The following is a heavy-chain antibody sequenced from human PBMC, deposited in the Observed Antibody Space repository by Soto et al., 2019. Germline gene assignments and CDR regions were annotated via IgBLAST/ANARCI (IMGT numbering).Heavy chain of an antibody. CDR2: ISAYNGNT. J-gene: IGHJ3*02. Sequence: ASVKVSCKASGYTFTSYGISWMRQASGQGLERMGWISAYNGNTNYAQKLHGRVTMTTDTSPSTAYMELRSLRSDDTAVYYCARDLDVVVVAALAFDIWGQGTIVTVSS. CDR3: ARDLDVVVVAALAFDI. D-gene: IGHD2-15*01. V-gene: IGHV1-18*01. CDR1: GYTFTSYG.